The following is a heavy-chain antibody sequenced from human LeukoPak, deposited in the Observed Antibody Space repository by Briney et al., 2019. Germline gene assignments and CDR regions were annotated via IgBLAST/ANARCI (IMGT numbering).Heavy chain of an antibody. J-gene: IGHJ5*02. Sequence: ASVKVSCKASGYTFTSYGISWVRQAPGQGLEWMGWISAYNGNTNYAQKFQGRVTMTRDTSISTAYMELSRLRSDDTAVYYCASYVWGSYRFPWGQGTLVTVSS. CDR1: GYTFTSYG. V-gene: IGHV1-18*01. CDR3: ASYVWGSYRFP. D-gene: IGHD3-16*02. CDR2: ISAYNGNT.